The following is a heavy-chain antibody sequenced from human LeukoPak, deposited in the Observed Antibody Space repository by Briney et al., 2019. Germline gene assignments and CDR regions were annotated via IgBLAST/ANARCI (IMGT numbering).Heavy chain of an antibody. Sequence: ASVKVSCKASGGTFSSYAISWVRQAPGQGLEWMGWINPNSGGTNYAQKLQGRVTMTTDTSTSTAYMELRSLRSDDTAVYYCARDRGYYYGSGSSNFDYWGQGTLVTVSS. D-gene: IGHD3-10*01. CDR2: INPNSGGT. J-gene: IGHJ4*02. CDR1: GGTFSSYA. CDR3: ARDRGYYYGSGSSNFDY. V-gene: IGHV1-18*01.